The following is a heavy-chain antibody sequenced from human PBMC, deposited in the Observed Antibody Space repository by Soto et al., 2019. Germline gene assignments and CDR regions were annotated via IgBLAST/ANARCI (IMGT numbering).Heavy chain of an antibody. CDR1: GFTFSSYA. V-gene: IGHV3-23*01. D-gene: IGHD3-16*01. CDR3: ANPMGQSRGGGFDY. CDR2: ISGSGTST. J-gene: IGHJ4*02. Sequence: EVQVLESGGGLVQPGGSLRLSCAASGFTFSSYAMSWVRQAPGKGLEWVSAISGSGTSTYYADSVRGRFTISRDNSKNTLYLPMNSLRAEDTAVYYCANPMGQSRGGGFDYWGQGTLVTVSS.